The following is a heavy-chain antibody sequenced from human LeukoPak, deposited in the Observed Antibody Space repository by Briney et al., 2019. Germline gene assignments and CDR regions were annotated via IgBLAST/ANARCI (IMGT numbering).Heavy chain of an antibody. V-gene: IGHV1-2*02. CDR3: ARDFLPITMIVVVITTSDWFDP. D-gene: IGHD3-22*01. CDR2: INPNSGGT. J-gene: IGHJ5*02. CDR1: GYTFIGYY. Sequence: ASVKVSCKASGYTFIGYYIHWVRQAPGQGLEWMGWINPNSGGTNYAQKFQGRVTMTRDTSISTAYMELSRLRSDDTAVYYCARDFLPITMIVVVITTSDWFDPWGQGTLVTVPS.